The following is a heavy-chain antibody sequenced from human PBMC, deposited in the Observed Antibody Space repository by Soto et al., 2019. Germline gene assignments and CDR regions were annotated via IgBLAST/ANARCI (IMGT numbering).Heavy chain of an antibody. Sequence: GGSLRLSCAASRLTFSYYYMSWIRQAPGKGLEWLSHISSSGTTIHYADSVKGRFTISRDNAKKSLFLQMNSLRAEDTAVYYCVARIQLWNRVDFWGQGTLVTVS. D-gene: IGHD5-18*01. CDR3: VARIQLWNRVDF. V-gene: IGHV3-11*01. CDR2: ISSSGTTI. CDR1: RLTFSYYY. J-gene: IGHJ4*02.